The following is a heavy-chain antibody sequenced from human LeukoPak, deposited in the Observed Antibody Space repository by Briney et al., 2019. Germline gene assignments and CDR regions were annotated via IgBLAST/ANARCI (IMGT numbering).Heavy chain of an antibody. CDR2: ITGSGGSA. CDR1: GLTFSSHA. Sequence: QSGGSLRLSCAASGLTFSSHAMSWVRQAPGKELEWVSLITGSGGSAYYADSVKGRFTISRDNSRNTLSLQMNSLRAEDTAVYYCAKDLYSSGWSSSLDYWGQGTLVTVSS. V-gene: IGHV3-23*01. CDR3: AKDLYSSGWSSSLDY. D-gene: IGHD6-19*01. J-gene: IGHJ4*02.